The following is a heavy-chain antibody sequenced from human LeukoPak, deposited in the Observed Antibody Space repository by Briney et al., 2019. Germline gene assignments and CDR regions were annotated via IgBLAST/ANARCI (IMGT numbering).Heavy chain of an antibody. Sequence: SETLSLTCAVYGGSFSGYYWSWIRQPPGKGLEWIGEINHSGSTNYNPSLKSRVTISVDTSKNQFSLKLSSVTAADTAVYYCARALYGSGSYCYFDYWGQGTLVTVSS. CDR2: INHSGST. CDR1: GGSFSGYY. D-gene: IGHD3-10*01. J-gene: IGHJ4*02. CDR3: ARALYGSGSYCYFDY. V-gene: IGHV4-34*01.